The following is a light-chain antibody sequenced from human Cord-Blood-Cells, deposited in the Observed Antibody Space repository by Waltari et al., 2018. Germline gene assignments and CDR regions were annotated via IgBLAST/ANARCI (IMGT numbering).Light chain of an antibody. CDR1: SSDVGGYNY. CDR2: DVS. V-gene: IGLV2-11*01. CDR3: CSYAGSYTSLYV. Sequence: QSALTQPRSVSGSPGQSVTISCTGTSSDVGGYNYVSWYHQHPGKAPKLMIYDVSKRPSGVPDRFSGSKSGNTASLTISGLQAEDKADYYCCSYAGSYTSLYVFGTGTKVTVL. J-gene: IGLJ1*01.